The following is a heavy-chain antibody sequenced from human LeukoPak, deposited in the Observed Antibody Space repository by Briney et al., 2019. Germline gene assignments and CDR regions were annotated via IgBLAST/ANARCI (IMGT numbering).Heavy chain of an antibody. CDR1: GGSFSGYY. V-gene: IGHV4-34*01. J-gene: IGHJ4*02. D-gene: IGHD3-16*02. CDR2: INHSGST. Sequence: PSETLSLTRAVSGGSFSGYYWSWIRQPPGKGLEWIGEINHSGSTNYNPSLKSRVTISVETSKNQFSLKLSSVTAADTAVYYCARGGAYYDYFWGSYPQYYFDYWGQATLVTVSS. CDR3: ARGGAYYDYFWGSYPQYYFDY.